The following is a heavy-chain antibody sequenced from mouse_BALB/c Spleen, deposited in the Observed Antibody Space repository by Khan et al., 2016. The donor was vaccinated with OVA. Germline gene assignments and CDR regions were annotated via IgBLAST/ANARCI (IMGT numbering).Heavy chain of an antibody. CDR3: ARQPYYHYNIMDY. J-gene: IGHJ4*01. Sequence: VQLQESGPGLAAPSQSLSITCTISGFSLTNYGVHWIRQPPGKGLEWLVVIWSDGSTTYNSALQSRLTISKDNSQSQVFLKMNGLQTDDTAIYFCARQPYYHYNIMDYWGQATSVTVSS. V-gene: IGHV2-6-1*01. CDR1: GFSLTNYG. CDR2: IWSDGST. D-gene: IGHD2-10*01.